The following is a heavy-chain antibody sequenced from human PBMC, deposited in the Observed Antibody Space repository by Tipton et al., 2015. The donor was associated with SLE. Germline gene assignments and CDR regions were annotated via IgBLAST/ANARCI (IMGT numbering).Heavy chain of an antibody. CDR3: ARDLGASGADY. CDR2: MNPNSGNT. V-gene: IGHV1-8*01. CDR1: GYTFTGYD. D-gene: IGHD1-26*01. Sequence: QSGAEVTKPGASVKVSCKASGYTFTGYDINWVRQATGQGLEWMGWMNPNSGNTGYAQRFQGRVTMTRNTSISTAYMELSSLRSDDTAVYYCARDLGASGADYWGQGTLVTVSS. J-gene: IGHJ4*02.